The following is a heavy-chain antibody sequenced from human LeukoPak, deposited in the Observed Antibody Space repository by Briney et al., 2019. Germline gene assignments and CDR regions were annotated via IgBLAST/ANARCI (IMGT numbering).Heavy chain of an antibody. D-gene: IGHD3-22*01. CDR1: GYAFTSYG. CDR3: ARRFYDSSGYPPNWYFDL. Sequence: ASVKVSCKASGYAFTSYGINWVRQATGQGLEWMGWMNPNSGNTGYAQKFQGRVTMTRNTSISTAYMELSSLRSEDTAVYYCARRFYDSSGYPPNWYFDLWGRGTLVTVSS. CDR2: MNPNSGNT. J-gene: IGHJ2*01. V-gene: IGHV1-8*02.